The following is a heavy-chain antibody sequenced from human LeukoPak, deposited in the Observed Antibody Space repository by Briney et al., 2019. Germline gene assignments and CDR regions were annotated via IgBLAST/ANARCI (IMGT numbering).Heavy chain of an antibody. V-gene: IGHV3-23*01. CDR2: AGSGRDT. CDR3: ASTFTRFLKADY. J-gene: IGHJ4*02. D-gene: IGHD3-3*01. CDR1: GFTFSSSG. Sequence: GGSLRLSCAASGFTFSSSGMHWVRQAPGKGLEWVSAAGSGRDTFYADSVRGRFTISKDHSKNTLWLQMNSLRADDTAIYYCASTFTRFLKADYWGQGTLVTVSS.